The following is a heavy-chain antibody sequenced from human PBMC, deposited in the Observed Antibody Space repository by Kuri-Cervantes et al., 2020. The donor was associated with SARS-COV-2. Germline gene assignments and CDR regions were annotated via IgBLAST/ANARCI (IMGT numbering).Heavy chain of an antibody. D-gene: IGHD1-26*01. CDR3: ATLGRSYPKYSFDY. J-gene: IGHJ4*02. Sequence: AAVKVSCKVSGYTLTELFMHWVRQAPGKGLEWMGGFDTEYGETIYEQKFQGRVTMTEDTYTDTAYMELSRLRADCTAGYYCATLGRSYPKYSFDYWGQGTLVTVSS. CDR1: GYTLTELF. V-gene: IGHV1-24*01. CDR2: FDTEYGET.